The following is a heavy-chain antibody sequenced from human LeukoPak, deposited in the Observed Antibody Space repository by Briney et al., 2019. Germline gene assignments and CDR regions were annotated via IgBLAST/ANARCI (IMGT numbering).Heavy chain of an antibody. D-gene: IGHD2-2*01. J-gene: IGHJ2*01. CDR2: IYYSGST. V-gene: IGHV4-39*01. CDR1: GGSLSSSSYY. CDR3: ARTRRGRVVAAATQEKRYWYFDL. Sequence: PSETLSLTCTVSGGSLSSSSYYWGWIRQPPGKGLEWIGSIYYSGSTYYNPSLKSRVTISVDTSKNQFSLKLSSVTAADTAVYYGARTRRGRVVAAATQEKRYWYFDLWGRGALVSVSS.